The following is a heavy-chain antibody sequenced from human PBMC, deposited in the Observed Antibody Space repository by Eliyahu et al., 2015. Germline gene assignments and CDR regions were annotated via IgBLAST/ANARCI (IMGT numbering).Heavy chain of an antibody. J-gene: IGHJ4*02. CDR2: ISGSGGST. CDR1: GXTFSSYA. Sequence: EVQLLESGGGLVQPGGSLRLSCAASGXTFSSYAMSWVXQAPGXGLXWVXAISGSGGSTYYADSVKXRFTISRDNSKNTLYLQMNSLRAEDTAVYYCAKDQDRDTVPYXFDYWGQGTLVTVSS. D-gene: IGHD4-17*01. V-gene: IGHV3-23*01. CDR3: AKDQDRDTVPYXFDY.